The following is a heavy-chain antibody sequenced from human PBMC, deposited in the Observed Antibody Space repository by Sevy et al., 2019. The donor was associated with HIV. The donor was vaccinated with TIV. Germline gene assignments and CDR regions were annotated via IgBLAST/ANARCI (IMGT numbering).Heavy chain of an antibody. V-gene: IGHV3-21*06. CDR3: ARGSCIGGSGDTGYHGMDV. CDR1: GFIFSGYN. D-gene: IGHD2-15*01. CDR2: ISTSSTYI. Sequence: GGSLRLSCAASGFIFSGYNMHWVRQAPGKGLEWVSSISTSSTYIYQADSVKGRFTISRDNAQTSLYLQMNSLRVEDTALYYCARGSCIGGSGDTGYHGMDVWGQGTTVTVSS. J-gene: IGHJ6*02.